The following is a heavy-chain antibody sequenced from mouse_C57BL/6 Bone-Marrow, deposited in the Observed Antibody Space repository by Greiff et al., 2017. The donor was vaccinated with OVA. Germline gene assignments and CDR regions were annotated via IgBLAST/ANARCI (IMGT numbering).Heavy chain of an antibody. CDR3: TGNYYGSYAMDY. V-gene: IGHV14-4*01. J-gene: IGHJ4*01. CDR2: IDPENGDT. D-gene: IGHD1-1*01. CDR1: GFNIKDDY. Sequence: VHVKQSGAELVRPGASVKLSCTASGFNIKDDYMHWVKQRPEQGLEWIGWIDPENGDTEYASKFQGKATITADTSSNTAYLQLSSLTSEDTAVYYCTGNYYGSYAMDYWGQGTSVTVSS.